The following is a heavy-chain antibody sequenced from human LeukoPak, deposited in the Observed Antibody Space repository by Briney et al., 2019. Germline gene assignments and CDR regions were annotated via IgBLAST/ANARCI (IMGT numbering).Heavy chain of an antibody. J-gene: IGHJ4*02. CDR1: GGSFSDYY. CDR2: INHSGSP. CDR3: ARGLRYFDY. V-gene: IGHV4-34*01. Sequence: TSSETLSLTCAVYGGSFSDYYWTWIRQPPGKGLEWIGEINHSGSPNNNPSLKSRVSISFDTSKNQFSLKLSSVTAADTAVYYCARGLRYFDYWGQGTLVTVSS.